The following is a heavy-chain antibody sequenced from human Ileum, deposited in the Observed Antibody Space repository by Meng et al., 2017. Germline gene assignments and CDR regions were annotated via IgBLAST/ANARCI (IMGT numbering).Heavy chain of an antibody. CDR2: IKEDGSGK. Sequence: GGSLRLSCAASGFSFRNYWMNWVRQAPGKGLEWVANIKEDGSGKYYVDSVKGRFTISRDNAKNSLYLQMNSLRAEDTALYYCARTYYDFLSGYYSTSYYGVDVWGQGTTVTVSS. V-gene: IGHV3-7*01. D-gene: IGHD3-3*01. CDR1: GFSFRNYW. J-gene: IGHJ6*02. CDR3: ARTYYDFLSGYYSTSYYGVDV.